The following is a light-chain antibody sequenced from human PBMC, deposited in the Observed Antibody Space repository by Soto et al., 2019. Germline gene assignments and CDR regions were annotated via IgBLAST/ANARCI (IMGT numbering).Light chain of an antibody. V-gene: IGKV3D-15*01. J-gene: IGKJ4*01. CDR2: DTS. Sequence: IVMTQSPATLSVSLGERVTLSCRASRSAGNNLAWYQQRVGQAPRLVIFDTSTRATGIPARFSGSGSETEFTLTINSLQAEDFAVYYCQHYNNWVLTFGGGTKVEI. CDR1: RSAGNN. CDR3: QHYNNWVLT.